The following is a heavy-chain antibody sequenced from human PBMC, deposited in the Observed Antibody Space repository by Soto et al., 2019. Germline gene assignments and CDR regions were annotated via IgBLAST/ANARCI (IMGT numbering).Heavy chain of an antibody. J-gene: IGHJ6*02. D-gene: IGHD6-19*01. CDR2: IWYDGSNK. CDR3: ARDLNVAVAGTWDGVSYYYGMDV. Sequence: GGSLRLSCAASGFTFSSYGMHWVRQAPGKGLEWVAVIWYDGSNKYYADSVKGRFTISRDNSKNTLYLQMNSLRAEDTAVYYCARDLNVAVAGTWDGVSYYYGMDVWGQGTTVTVSS. CDR1: GFTFSSYG. V-gene: IGHV3-33*01.